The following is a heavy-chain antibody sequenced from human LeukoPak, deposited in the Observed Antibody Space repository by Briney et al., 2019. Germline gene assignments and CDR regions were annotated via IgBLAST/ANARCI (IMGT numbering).Heavy chain of an antibody. Sequence: SETLSLTCAVYGGSFSDCYWSWIRQPPGKGLEWIGEINHSGSTNYNPSLKSRVTISVDTSKNQFSLKLSSVTAADTAVYYCARGLYLYYDFWSGYSEVQRAHWFDPWGQGTLVTVSS. CDR2: INHSGST. CDR3: ARGLYLYYDFWSGYSEVQRAHWFDP. CDR1: GGSFSDCY. D-gene: IGHD3-3*01. J-gene: IGHJ5*02. V-gene: IGHV4-34*01.